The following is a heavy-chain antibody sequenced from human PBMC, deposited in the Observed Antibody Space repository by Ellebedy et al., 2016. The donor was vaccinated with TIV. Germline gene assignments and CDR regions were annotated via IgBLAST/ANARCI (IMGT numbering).Heavy chain of an antibody. CDR3: ARHLEGNYYGSGSYDY. CDR2: IYPGDSDT. V-gene: IGHV5-51*01. J-gene: IGHJ4*02. Sequence: GESLKISCKGSGYSFTSYWIGWVRQMPGKGLEWMGIIYPGDSDTRYSPSFQGQVTISADKSISTAYLQWSSLKASDTAMYYCARHLEGNYYGSGSYDYWGQGTLVTVSS. D-gene: IGHD3-10*01. CDR1: GYSFTSYW.